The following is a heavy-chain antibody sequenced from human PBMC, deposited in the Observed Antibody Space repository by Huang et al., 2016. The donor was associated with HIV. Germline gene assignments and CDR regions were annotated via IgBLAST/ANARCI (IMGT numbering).Heavy chain of an antibody. Sequence: EVQLVQSGAVVKKPGESLKISCKGSGYTFNGDWIGWVRQMPGKGLEWMGIIDPGYSDTTYRPSFQGQVTISADKSISTAYLQWSGLKASDTAMYYCARQGVGDFVVEPTGLGAFDIWGQGTMVTVSS. J-gene: IGHJ3*02. CDR2: IDPGYSDT. V-gene: IGHV5-51*01. CDR3: ARQGVGDFVVEPTGLGAFDI. D-gene: IGHD2-2*01. CDR1: GYTFNGDW.